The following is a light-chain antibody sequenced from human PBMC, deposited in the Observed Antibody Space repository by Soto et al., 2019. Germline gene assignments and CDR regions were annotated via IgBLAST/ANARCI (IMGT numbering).Light chain of an antibody. CDR3: QSYDSSLSGSVV. CDR1: SSNIGAGYD. CDR2: GNS. Sequence: QSVLTQPPSVSGATGQRVTISCTRSSSNIGAGYDVHWYQQLPGTAPKLLIYGNSNRPSGVPDRFSGSKSGTSASLAITGLQAEDEADYYCQSYDSSLSGSVVFGGGTKLTVL. J-gene: IGLJ2*01. V-gene: IGLV1-40*01.